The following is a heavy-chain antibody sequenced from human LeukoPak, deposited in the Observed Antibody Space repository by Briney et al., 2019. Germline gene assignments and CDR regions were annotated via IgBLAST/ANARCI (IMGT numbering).Heavy chain of an antibody. CDR1: GGSISSSSYY. CDR2: IYYSGST. Sequence: SATLSLTCTVSGGSISSSSYYWGWIRQPPGKGLEWIGSIYYSGSTYYNPSLKSRVTISVDTSKNQFSLKLSSVTAADTAVYYCARYSYYDFWSGYGEFDYWGQGTLVTVSS. V-gene: IGHV4-39*01. CDR3: ARYSYYDFWSGYGEFDY. J-gene: IGHJ4*02. D-gene: IGHD3-3*01.